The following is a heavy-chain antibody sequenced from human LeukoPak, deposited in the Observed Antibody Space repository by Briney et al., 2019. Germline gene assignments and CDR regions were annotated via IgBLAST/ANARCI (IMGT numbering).Heavy chain of an antibody. J-gene: IGHJ6*03. D-gene: IGHD6-13*01. CDR3: ARGIAAAGTSTYYYYMDV. CDR2: IYTGGST. V-gene: IGHV4-4*07. Sequence: SETLSLTCTVSGGSISSYYWSWIRQPAGKGLEWIGRIYTGGSTNYNPSLKSRVTMSVDTSKNQFSLKLSSVTAADTAVYYCARGIAAAGTSTYYYYMDVWGKGTTVTVSS. CDR1: GGSISSYY.